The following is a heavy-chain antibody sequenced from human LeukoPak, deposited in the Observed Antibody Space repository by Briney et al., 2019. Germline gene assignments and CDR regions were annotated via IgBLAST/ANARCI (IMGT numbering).Heavy chain of an antibody. CDR3: ARDRPQYSSSWSTGFDY. D-gene: IGHD6-13*01. Sequence: PSGTLSLTCAVYGGSLSDYYWSWIRQPPGKGLEWIGSIYYSGSTYYNPSLKSRVTISVDTSKNQFSLKLSSVTAADTAVYYCARDRPQYSSSWSTGFDYWGQGTLVTVSS. J-gene: IGHJ4*02. CDR2: IYYSGST. CDR1: GGSLSDYY. V-gene: IGHV4-34*01.